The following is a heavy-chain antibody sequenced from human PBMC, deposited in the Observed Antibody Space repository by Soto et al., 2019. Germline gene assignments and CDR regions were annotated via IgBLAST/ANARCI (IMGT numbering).Heavy chain of an antibody. Sequence: ASVKVSCKASGYTFTSYYMHWVRQAPGQGLEWMGIINPSGGSTSYAQKFQGRVTMTRDTSTSTVYMELSSLRSEDTAVYYCASGPTIAVAGRDWFDPWGQGTLVTVSS. V-gene: IGHV1-46*01. D-gene: IGHD6-19*01. J-gene: IGHJ5*02. CDR1: GYTFTSYY. CDR2: INPSGGST. CDR3: ASGPTIAVAGRDWFDP.